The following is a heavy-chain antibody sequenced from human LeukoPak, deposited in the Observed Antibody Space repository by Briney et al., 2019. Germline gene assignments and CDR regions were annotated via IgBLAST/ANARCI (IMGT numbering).Heavy chain of an antibody. CDR2: IIPIFGTA. Sequence: ASVKVSCKASGGTFSSYAISWVRQAPGQELEWMGRIIPIFGTANYAQKFQGRVTITTDESTSTAYMELSSLRSEDTAVYYCASLYDILGPGGGDYWGQGTLVAVSS. CDR3: ASLYDILGPGGGDY. CDR1: GGTFSSYA. J-gene: IGHJ4*02. D-gene: IGHD3-9*01. V-gene: IGHV1-69*05.